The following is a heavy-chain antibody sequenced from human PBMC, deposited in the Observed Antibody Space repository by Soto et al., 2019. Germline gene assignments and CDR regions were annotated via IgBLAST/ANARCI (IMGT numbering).Heavy chain of an antibody. CDR2: IWYDGSNK. J-gene: IGHJ4*02. Sequence: QVQLVESGGVVVQPGRSLRLSCAASGFTFSSYGMHWVRQAPGKGLEWVAVIWYDGSNKYYADSVKGRFTISRDNSKNTLYLQMNSLRAEDTAVYYCAREHDYGDYVPFDYWGQGTLVTVSS. CDR1: GFTFSSYG. CDR3: AREHDYGDYVPFDY. V-gene: IGHV3-33*01. D-gene: IGHD4-17*01.